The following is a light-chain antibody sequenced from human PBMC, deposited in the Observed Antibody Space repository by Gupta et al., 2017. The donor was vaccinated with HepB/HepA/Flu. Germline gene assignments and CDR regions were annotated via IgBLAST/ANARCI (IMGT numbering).Light chain of an antibody. V-gene: IGLV3-21*03. CDR2: DDS. CDR1: NIGSKS. Sequence: SSVLTQPPSGSVAPGRTASITCEGNNIGSKSVHWYQHKPGQAPVLLVYDDSNRPSGIPERFSGSKSGTTATLTISRVEAGDEAEYYCLVADADSDHYVFGTGTRVTVL. J-gene: IGLJ1*01. CDR3: LVADADSDHYV.